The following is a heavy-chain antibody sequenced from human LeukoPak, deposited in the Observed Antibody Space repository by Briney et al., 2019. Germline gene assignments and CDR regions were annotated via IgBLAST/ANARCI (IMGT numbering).Heavy chain of an antibody. CDR2: IFGAETT. CDR3: ARAGYWSGGSCMGGYMDV. Sequence: GGSLRLSCAASGFSVGSNFMTWVRQPPGKGLEWVSVIFGAETTFYADSVKGRFTISRDNSKNTLYLQMNSLRAEDTAVYYCARAGYWSGGSCMGGYMDVWGKGTTVTVSS. J-gene: IGHJ6*03. D-gene: IGHD2-15*01. CDR1: GFSVGSNF. V-gene: IGHV3-66*01.